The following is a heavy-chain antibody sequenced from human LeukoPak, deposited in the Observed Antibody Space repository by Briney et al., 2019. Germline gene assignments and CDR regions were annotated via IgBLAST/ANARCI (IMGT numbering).Heavy chain of an antibody. CDR1: GGSFSGYY. Sequence: SETLSLTCAVYGGSFSGYYWSWIRQPPGKGLEWIGEINHSGSTNYNPSLKSRVTISVDTSKNQFSLKLTSVTAADTAVYYCARGQARWSSLDYWGQGTLVTVSS. CDR2: INHSGST. V-gene: IGHV4-34*01. D-gene: IGHD2-8*01. CDR3: ARGQARWSSLDY. J-gene: IGHJ4*02.